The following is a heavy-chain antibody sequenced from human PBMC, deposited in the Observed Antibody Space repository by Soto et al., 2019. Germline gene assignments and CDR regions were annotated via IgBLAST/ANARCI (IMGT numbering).Heavy chain of an antibody. J-gene: IGHJ4*02. Sequence: QVQLVQSGAEEKKPGASVKVSCKASGYTFTSYAMDCVRQAPGQRLEWMGWINAGNGNTKYSQKFQGRVTITRDTSASTAYMELSSVRSEDTAVYYCARAPGGPGIAEYWGQGTLVTVSS. CDR3: ARAPGGPGIAEY. CDR1: GYTFTSYA. CDR2: INAGNGNT. V-gene: IGHV1-3*05. D-gene: IGHD6-13*01.